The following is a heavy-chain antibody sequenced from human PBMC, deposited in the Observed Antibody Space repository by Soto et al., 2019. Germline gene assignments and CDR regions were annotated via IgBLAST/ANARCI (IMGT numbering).Heavy chain of an antibody. J-gene: IGHJ4*02. CDR1: SGSISSGDYY. Sequence: SETLSLTCTVSSGSISSGDYYWSWIRQPPGKGLEWIGYIYYSGTTYYNPSLKRRVTISVDTSKNQFSLKLSSVTAADTAVYYCARPSPDPLAGWYFEYWGQGILVTVS. CDR3: ARPSPDPLAGWYFEY. CDR2: IYYSGTT. V-gene: IGHV4-30-4*01.